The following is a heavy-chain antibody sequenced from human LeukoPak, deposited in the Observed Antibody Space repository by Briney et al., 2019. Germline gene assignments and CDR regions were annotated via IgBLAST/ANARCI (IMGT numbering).Heavy chain of an antibody. V-gene: IGHV1-46*01. J-gene: IGHJ3*02. CDR2: INPSGGST. Sequence: ASVKVSCKASGNTFTSYYMHWVRQAPRRGLEWMGIINPSGGSTSYAQKFQGRVTMTRDMSTSTVYMELSSLRSEDTAVYYCARGHLGSGYSDAFDIWGQGTMVTVSS. D-gene: IGHD3-22*01. CDR3: ARGHLGSGYSDAFDI. CDR1: GNTFTSYY.